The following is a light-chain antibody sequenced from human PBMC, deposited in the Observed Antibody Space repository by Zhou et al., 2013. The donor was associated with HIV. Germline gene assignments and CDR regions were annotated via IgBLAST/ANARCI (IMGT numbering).Light chain of an antibody. CDR3: QQYNKWPPLT. CDR2: GAS. CDR1: QSVSSN. Sequence: EIVLSQSPGTLSLSPGESTTLSCRASQSVSSNYLAWYQQKPGQAPRLLIYGASTRATGIPARFSGSGSGTEFTLTISSLQSEDFAVYYCQQYNKWPPLTFGGGTKVEVK. V-gene: IGKV3D-15*01. J-gene: IGKJ4*01.